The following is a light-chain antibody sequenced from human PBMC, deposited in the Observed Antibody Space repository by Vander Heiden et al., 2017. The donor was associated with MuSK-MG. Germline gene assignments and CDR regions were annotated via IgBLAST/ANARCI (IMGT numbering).Light chain of an antibody. Sequence: QSVLTQPPSVSGAPGQRVPISCTGSSSNIGAHYDVHWYQHFPGTAPKLLIYDNNNRPSGVPDRFSGSKSGTSASLAITGLQAEDEADYYCQSYDSSLSGSVVFGGGTKLTVL. J-gene: IGLJ2*01. CDR3: QSYDSSLSGSVV. V-gene: IGLV1-40*01. CDR2: DNN. CDR1: SSNIGAHYD.